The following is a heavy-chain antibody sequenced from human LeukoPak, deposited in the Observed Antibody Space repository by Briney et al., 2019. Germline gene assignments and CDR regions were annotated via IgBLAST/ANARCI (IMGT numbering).Heavy chain of an antibody. CDR1: GFTFSSYA. CDR2: ISGNGGST. CDR3: ARDLSGVFDY. J-gene: IGHJ4*02. V-gene: IGHV3-23*01. Sequence: GGSLRLSCAASGFTFSSYAMHWVRQAPGKGLEWVSGISGNGGSTYYADSVKGRFTISRDNSKNTLYLQMNSLRAEDTAVYYCARDLSGVFDYWGQGTLVTVSS.